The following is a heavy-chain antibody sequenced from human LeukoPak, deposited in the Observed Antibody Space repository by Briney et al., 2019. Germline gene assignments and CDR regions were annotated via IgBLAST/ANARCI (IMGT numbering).Heavy chain of an antibody. V-gene: IGHV3-64*02. CDR1: EFTFYNYA. CDR2: IGGNGDTS. J-gene: IGHJ4*02. Sequence: GGSLRLSCVASEFTFYNYAMHWVRQAPGKGLEYVSAIGGNGDTSYYADSVKGRFTISRDNSKNTVYLQLGSLRTEDMAVYYCATRHEYSYPYWGQGILVTVSS. D-gene: IGHD5-18*01. CDR3: ATRHEYSYPY.